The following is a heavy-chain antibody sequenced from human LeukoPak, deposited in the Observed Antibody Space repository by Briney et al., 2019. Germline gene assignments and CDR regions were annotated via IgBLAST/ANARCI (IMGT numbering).Heavy chain of an antibody. CDR2: IYYSGST. D-gene: IGHD2-21*02. J-gene: IGHJ4*02. CDR3: ARLLGGDPSPAFDY. V-gene: IGHV4-39*07. CDR1: GGSISSSSYY. Sequence: SETLSLTCTVSGGSISSSSYYWGWIRQPPGKGLEWIGSIYYSGSTYYNPSLKSRVTISVDTSKNQFSLKLSSVTAADTAVYYCARLLGGDPSPAFDYWGQGTLVTVSS.